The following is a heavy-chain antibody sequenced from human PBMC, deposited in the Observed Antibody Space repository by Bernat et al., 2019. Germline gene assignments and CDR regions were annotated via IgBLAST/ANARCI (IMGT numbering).Heavy chain of an antibody. V-gene: IGHV3-30*18. CDR1: GFTFSSYG. Sequence: QVQLVESGGGVVQPGRSLRLSCAASGFTFSSYGMHWVRQAPGKGLEWVAVIPYGGSNKYYAYSVKGRFTISRDNSKNTLYLQRTSLRAEDTAVYYCAKAYDILTGYYLGLDYWGQGTLVTVSS. CDR2: IPYGGSNK. CDR3: AKAYDILTGYYLGLDY. D-gene: IGHD3-9*01. J-gene: IGHJ4*02.